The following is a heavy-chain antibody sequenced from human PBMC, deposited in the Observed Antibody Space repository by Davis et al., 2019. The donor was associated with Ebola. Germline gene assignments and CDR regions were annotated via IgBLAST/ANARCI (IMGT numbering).Heavy chain of an antibody. D-gene: IGHD5/OR15-5a*01. CDR1: GYTFIDYY. J-gene: IGHJ6*03. Sequence: AASVKVSCKASGYTFIDYYIHWVRQAPGQGLEWMGWINPKSGGTKCAQKSITTAYVELSGLTSDDTATYYCARAVSPTSDYYMDVWGQGTAVTVSS. CDR2: INPKSGGT. V-gene: IGHV1-2*02. CDR3: ARAVSPTSDYYMDV.